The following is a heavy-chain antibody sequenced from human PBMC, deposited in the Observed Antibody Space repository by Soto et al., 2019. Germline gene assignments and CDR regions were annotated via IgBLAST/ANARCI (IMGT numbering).Heavy chain of an antibody. CDR3: AREGYNYNGMDV. Sequence: QVQLQESGPGLVKPSQTLSLSCTVSDVSISSGDYYWSWIRQHPGKGLEWIGYIYYSGSTSYNPSLRSRVIISVATSKNQFSLKLSSVTAADTAVYYCAREGYNYNGMDVWGQGTTVTVSS. CDR1: DVSISSGDYY. J-gene: IGHJ6*02. V-gene: IGHV4-31*03. CDR2: IYYSGST.